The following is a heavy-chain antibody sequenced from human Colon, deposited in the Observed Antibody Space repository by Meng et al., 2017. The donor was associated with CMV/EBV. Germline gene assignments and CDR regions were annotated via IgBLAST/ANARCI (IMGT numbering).Heavy chain of an antibody. Sequence: GGSLRLSCVASGYIFGSYGVSWVRQAPGKGLEWVAGLSGGGGTSYFADSVKGRFTISRDNSKNTVFLQLNSLRAEDTAIYYCAKDRMIVDPQGFDFWGQGTLVTVSS. CDR3: AKDRMIVDPQGFDF. D-gene: IGHD3-22*01. CDR2: LSGGGGTS. J-gene: IGHJ4*02. CDR1: GYIFGSYG. V-gene: IGHV3-23*01.